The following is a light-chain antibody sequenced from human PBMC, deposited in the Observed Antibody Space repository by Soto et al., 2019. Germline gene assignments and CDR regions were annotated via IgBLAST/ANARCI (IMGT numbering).Light chain of an antibody. V-gene: IGKV1-39*01. CDR1: QSISDY. CDR3: QQRSNWPQIT. Sequence: DIQMTQSPSSLSASVGDRVAITCRSSQSISDYLNWYQQKPGKALKLVIYGASNLQSGVPPRFSGSGSGTDFTLTISSLEPEDFAVYYCQQRSNWPQITFGQGTRLEIK. J-gene: IGKJ5*01. CDR2: GAS.